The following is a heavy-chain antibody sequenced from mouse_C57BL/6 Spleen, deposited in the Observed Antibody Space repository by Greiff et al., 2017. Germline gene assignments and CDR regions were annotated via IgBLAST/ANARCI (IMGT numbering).Heavy chain of an antibody. J-gene: IGHJ4*01. V-gene: IGHV1-26*01. CDR2: INPNNGGT. CDR3: ARNKLGLGYAMDY. Sequence: EVQLQQSGPELVKPGASVKISCKASGYTFTDYYMNWVKQSHGKSLEWIGDINPNNGGTSYNQKFKGKATLTVDKSSSTAYMELRSLTSEDSAVYYCARNKLGLGYAMDYWGQGTSVTGSS. D-gene: IGHD4-1*01. CDR1: GYTFTDYY.